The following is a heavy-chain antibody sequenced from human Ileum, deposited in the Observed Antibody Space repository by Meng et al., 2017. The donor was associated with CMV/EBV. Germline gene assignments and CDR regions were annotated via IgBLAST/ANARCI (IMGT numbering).Heavy chain of an antibody. J-gene: IGHJ4*02. CDR3: AKDRAAAGNADY. V-gene: IGHV3-30*02. D-gene: IGHD6-13*01. CDR2: TRYDGTDN. CDR1: GFTFSNYG. Sequence: GGSLRLSCAASGFTFSNYGMHWVRQAPGKGLEWVAFTRYDGTDNKYVDSVKGRFTISRDNSRNTLYLQMNSLKVEDTAVYYCAKDRAAAGNADYWGQG.